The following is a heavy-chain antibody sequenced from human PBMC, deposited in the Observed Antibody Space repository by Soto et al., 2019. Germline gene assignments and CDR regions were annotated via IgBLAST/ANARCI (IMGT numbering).Heavy chain of an antibody. J-gene: IGHJ4*02. Sequence: PSQTLSLTCAISGDSVSSTSVAWNWIRQSPSRGLEWLGRTYYRSRWYNDYAVSVKSRISINPDTSKNQFSLQLKSVTPEDTAVYSCAREIEPSSSLHYWGLGTLVTVSS. V-gene: IGHV6-1*01. CDR3: AREIEPSSSLHY. CDR1: GDSVSSTSVA. CDR2: TYYRSRWYN. D-gene: IGHD6-13*01.